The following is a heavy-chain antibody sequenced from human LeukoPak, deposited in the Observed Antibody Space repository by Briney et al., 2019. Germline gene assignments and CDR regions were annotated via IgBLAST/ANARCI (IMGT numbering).Heavy chain of an antibody. D-gene: IGHD1-7*01. CDR1: GGSISSSSYY. CDR3: ARRGNWNYVLDY. CDR2: AYFIGRT. J-gene: IGHJ4*02. V-gene: IGHV4-39*01. Sequence: SETLSLTCTVSGGSISSSSYYWAWIRQPPGKGLEWIGSAYFIGRTNYGPSFKSRVTISVDTSKNQFSLKLSSVTAADTAVYYCARRGNWNYVLDYWGQGTLAIVSS.